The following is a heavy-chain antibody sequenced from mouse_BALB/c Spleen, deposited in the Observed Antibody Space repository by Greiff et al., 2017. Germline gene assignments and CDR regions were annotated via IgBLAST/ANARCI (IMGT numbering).Heavy chain of an antibody. CDR3: ARKSRGIYYDYDGGGYVDY. V-gene: IGHV2-6-4*01. CDR2: LWGGGST. CDR1: GFSLSCYS. D-gene: IGHD2-4*01. J-gene: IGHJ2*01. Sequence: VKLVESGPGLVAPSQSLSITCTVSGFSLSCYSVHWVRQPPGKGLEWLGMLWGGGSTDYNSALKSRLSISKDNSKSQVFLKMNSLQTDDTAMYYCARKSRGIYYDYDGGGYVDYWGQGTTLTVSS.